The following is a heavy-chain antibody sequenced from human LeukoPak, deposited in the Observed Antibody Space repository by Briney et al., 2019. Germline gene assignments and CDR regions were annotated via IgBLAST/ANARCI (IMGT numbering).Heavy chain of an antibody. CDR1: GFTFSNAW. J-gene: IGHJ4*02. CDR3: TTDHAVQWLEWYYFDY. Sequence: GGSLRLSCAASGFTFSNAWMSWVRQAPGKGLEWVGRIKSKTDGGTTDYAAPVKGRFTISRDDSKNTLYLRMNSLKTEDAAVHYCTTDHAVQWLEWYYFDYWGQGTLVTVSS. D-gene: IGHD6-19*01. V-gene: IGHV3-15*01. CDR2: IKSKTDGGTT.